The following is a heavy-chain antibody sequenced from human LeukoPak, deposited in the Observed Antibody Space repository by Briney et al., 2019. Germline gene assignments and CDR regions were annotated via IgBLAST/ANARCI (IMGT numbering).Heavy chain of an antibody. CDR3: AAGAADYYDSSLNWFDP. D-gene: IGHD3-22*01. CDR1: GFTFSTDT. V-gene: IGHV1-58*02. CDR2: IVVDSAKT. Sequence: SVKVSCKASGFTFSTDTIQWVRQARGQRLEWIGWIVVDSAKTNYAQTLQQRVTITRDMSTSTVYMELTSLTSEDTAVYYCAAGAADYYDSSLNWFDPWGQGTLVTVSS. J-gene: IGHJ5*02.